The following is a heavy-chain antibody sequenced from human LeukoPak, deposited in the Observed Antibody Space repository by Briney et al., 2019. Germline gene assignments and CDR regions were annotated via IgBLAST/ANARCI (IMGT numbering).Heavy chain of an antibody. CDR2: MNPNSGNT. V-gene: IGHV1-8*03. D-gene: IGHD2-8*01. J-gene: IGHJ6*03. CDR3: ARGPRLYCTNGVCSTPYYYYMDV. Sequence: ASVKVSCKASGYTFTSYDINWVRQATGQGLEWMGWMNPNSGNTGYAQKFQGRVTITRNTSISTAYMELSSLRSEDTAVYYCARGPRLYCTNGVCSTPYYYYMDVWGKGTTVTVSS. CDR1: GYTFTSYD.